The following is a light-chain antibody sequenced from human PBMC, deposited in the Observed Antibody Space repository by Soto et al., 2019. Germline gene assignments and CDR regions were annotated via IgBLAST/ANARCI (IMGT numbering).Light chain of an antibody. J-gene: IGKJ4*01. CDR3: QQTSSFPLT. Sequence: IQMTQSPFSVSASVGDRVTITCRASQGISSWLAWYQQKPGKNPTLLIYKASNLQTGVPSRFSGSGSGTDFTLTISSLQHEDFETYYCQQTSSFPLTLGGGTKVDIK. CDR2: KAS. CDR1: QGISSW. V-gene: IGKV1-12*01.